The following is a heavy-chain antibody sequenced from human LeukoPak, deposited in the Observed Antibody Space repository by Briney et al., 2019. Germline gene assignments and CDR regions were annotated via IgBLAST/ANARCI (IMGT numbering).Heavy chain of an antibody. J-gene: IGHJ4*02. CDR2: ISYDGSNK. CDR3: ARPAAAYYFDY. V-gene: IGHV3-30-3*01. Sequence: GGSLRLSCAASGFTFSSYAMHWVRQAPGKGLEWVAVISYDGSNKYYADSVKGRFTISRDNSKNTLYLQMNSLRAEDTAVYYCARPAAAYYFDYWGQGTLVTVSS. CDR1: GFTFSSYA. D-gene: IGHD6-13*01.